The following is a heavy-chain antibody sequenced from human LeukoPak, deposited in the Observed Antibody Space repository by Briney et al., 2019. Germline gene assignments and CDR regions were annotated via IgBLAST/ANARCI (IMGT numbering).Heavy chain of an antibody. CDR1: GFTFSSYW. V-gene: IGHV3-7*01. J-gene: IGHJ4*02. CDR2: IKQDGSEK. CDR3: ARALRDFWSYFRVPTDYDY. Sequence: QPGGSLRLSCAASGFTFSSYWMSWVRQAPGKGLEWVANIKQDGSEKYYVDSVKGRFTISRDNAKNSLYLQMNSLRAEDTAVYYCARALRDFWSYFRVPTDYDYWGQGTLVTVSS. D-gene: IGHD3-3*01.